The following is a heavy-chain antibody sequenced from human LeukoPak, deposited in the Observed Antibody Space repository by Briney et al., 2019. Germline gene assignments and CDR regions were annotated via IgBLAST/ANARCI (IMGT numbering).Heavy chain of an antibody. Sequence: GGSLRLSCAASGFTSSSYAMHWVRQAPGKGLEYVSAISSNGGSTYYANSVKGRFTISRDNSNNTLYLQMGSLRAEDMAVYYCARVRGYCSSTSCYSEGGYYYYYYMDVWGKGTTVTVSS. D-gene: IGHD2-2*01. V-gene: IGHV3-64*01. CDR1: GFTSSSYA. CDR2: ISSNGGST. J-gene: IGHJ6*03. CDR3: ARVRGYCSSTSCYSEGGYYYYYYMDV.